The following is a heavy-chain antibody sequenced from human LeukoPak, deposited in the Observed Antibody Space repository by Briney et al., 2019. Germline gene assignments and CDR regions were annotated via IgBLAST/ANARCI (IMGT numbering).Heavy chain of an antibody. CDR2: ISASSSYL. J-gene: IGHJ5*02. V-gene: IGHV3-21*01. Sequence: GGSLRLSCAASGFTFNTYTMNWVRQAPGKGLEWVSSISASSSYLYYADSVKGRFTISRDNAKNSLYPQMNSLRAEDTAVYYCARVDIYWFDPWGQGTLVTVSS. D-gene: IGHD3-3*02. CDR1: GFTFNTYT. CDR3: ARVDIYWFDP.